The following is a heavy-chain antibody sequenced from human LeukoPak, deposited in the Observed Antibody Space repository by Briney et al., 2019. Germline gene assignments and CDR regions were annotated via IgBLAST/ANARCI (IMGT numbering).Heavy chain of an antibody. CDR1: GFTFSTYT. J-gene: IGHJ4*02. CDR3: AKRHGISGTTTRAADY. Sequence: PGGSLRLSCAASGFTFSTYTMTWVRQVPGKGLEWVSVISGSGATTYYAGSAKGRFTISRDNSKNTVYLQMNSLRAEDTAVYYCAKRHGISGTTTRAADYWGQGTLVTVSS. CDR2: ISGSGATT. V-gene: IGHV3-23*01. D-gene: IGHD1-7*01.